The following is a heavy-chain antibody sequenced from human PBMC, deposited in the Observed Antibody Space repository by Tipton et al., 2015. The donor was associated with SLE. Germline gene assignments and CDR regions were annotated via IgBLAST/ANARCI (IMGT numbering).Heavy chain of an antibody. D-gene: IGHD2-15*01. CDR2: ISAYNGNT. CDR3: ARDDSLVVVAATYAFDI. Sequence: QLVQSGAEVKKPGASVKVSCKASGYTFTSYGISWVRQAPGQGLEWMGWISAYNGNTNHAQKLQGRVTMTTDTSTSTAYMELRSLRSDDTAVYYCARDDSLVVVAATYAFDIWGQGTMVPVSS. CDR1: GYTFTSYG. J-gene: IGHJ3*02. V-gene: IGHV1-18*01.